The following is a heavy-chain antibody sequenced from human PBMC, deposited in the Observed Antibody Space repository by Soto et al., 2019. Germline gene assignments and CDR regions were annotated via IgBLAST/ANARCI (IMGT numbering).Heavy chain of an antibody. CDR3: AKGAPYYDILTGYLITF. CDR1: GFTFSSYA. J-gene: IGHJ4*02. Sequence: GGSLRLSCAASGFTFSSYAMSWVRQAPGKGLEWVSAISGSGGSTYYADSVKGRFTISRDNSKNTLYLQMNSLRAEDTAVYYCAKGAPYYDILTGYLITFWGQGTLVTVSS. CDR2: ISGSGGST. V-gene: IGHV3-23*01. D-gene: IGHD3-9*01.